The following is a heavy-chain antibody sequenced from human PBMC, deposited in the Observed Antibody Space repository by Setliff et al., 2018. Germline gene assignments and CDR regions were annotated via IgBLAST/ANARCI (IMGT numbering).Heavy chain of an antibody. Sequence: TSETLSLTCTVSGSSFSSYSWSWIRQPPGKGLEWIGYKYYSGSTNSNPSLKSRVTISVDTSKNQFSLKLSSVTAADTAVYYCARWRVRDSGYYPRLSYMDVWGKGTTVTV. CDR2: KYYSGST. V-gene: IGHV4-59*08. D-gene: IGHD3-22*01. CDR1: GSSFSSYS. J-gene: IGHJ6*03. CDR3: ARWRVRDSGYYPRLSYMDV.